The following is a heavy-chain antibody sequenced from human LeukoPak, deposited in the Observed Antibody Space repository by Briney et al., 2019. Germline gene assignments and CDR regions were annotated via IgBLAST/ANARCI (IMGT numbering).Heavy chain of an antibody. CDR2: IYPGDSDT. CDR3: ASRGNDNWFDL. V-gene: IGHV5-51*01. Sequence: GGSLQISCKGSGYIFTSYWVGWVRQLPGKGLEWMGIIYPGDSDTRYSPSFQGQVSISADKSISTAYLQWSSLKASDTAMYYCASRGNDNWFDLWGQGTLVTVSS. CDR1: GYIFTSYW. J-gene: IGHJ5*02. D-gene: IGHD1-1*01.